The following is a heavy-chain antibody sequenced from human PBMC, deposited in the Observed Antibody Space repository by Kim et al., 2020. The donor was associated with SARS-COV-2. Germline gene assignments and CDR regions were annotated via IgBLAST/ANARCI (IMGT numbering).Heavy chain of an antibody. CDR1: GGTFSSYA. Sequence: SVKVSCKASGGTFSSYAISWVRQAPGQGLEWMGRIIPILGIANYAQKFQGRVTITADKSTSTAYMELSSLRSEDTAVYYCARHSHASIDGGAGGSSSWYSLGYYYGMDVWGQGTTVTVSS. J-gene: IGHJ6*02. CDR3: ARHSHASIDGGAGGSSSWYSLGYYYGMDV. V-gene: IGHV1-69*04. D-gene: IGHD6-13*01. CDR2: IIPILGIA.